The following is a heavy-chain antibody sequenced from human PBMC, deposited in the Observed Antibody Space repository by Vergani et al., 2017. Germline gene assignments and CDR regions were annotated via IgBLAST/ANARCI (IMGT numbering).Heavy chain of an antibody. CDR1: GDSISTSSYA. J-gene: IGHJ4*02. CDR3: ARHISVVRPSSMTAFDY. Sequence: QMQLQESGPGLVKPSETLSLSCTVSGDSISTSSYAWGWIRQPPGKTLEWIGTVFYGGRTSYNPSLKSRVTLSLDTSKKQISLHLTSVTAADTAVYYCARHISVVRPSSMTAFDYWGQGTHVTVSS. CDR2: VFYGGRT. D-gene: IGHD2-21*01. V-gene: IGHV4-39*01.